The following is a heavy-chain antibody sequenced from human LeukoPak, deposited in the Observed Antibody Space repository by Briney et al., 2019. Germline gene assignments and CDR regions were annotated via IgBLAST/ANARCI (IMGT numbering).Heavy chain of an antibody. CDR2: IYYSGST. CDR1: GGSISSYY. D-gene: IGHD3-10*01. Sequence: SETLSLTCTVSGGSISSYYWSWIRQPPGKGLEWIGYIYYSGSTNYNPSLKSRVTISVDTSKNQFSLKLSSVTAADTAVYYCARDTNYGSGSSYNDAWGQGTLVTVSS. CDR3: ARDTNYGSGSSYNDA. V-gene: IGHV4-59*12. J-gene: IGHJ4*02.